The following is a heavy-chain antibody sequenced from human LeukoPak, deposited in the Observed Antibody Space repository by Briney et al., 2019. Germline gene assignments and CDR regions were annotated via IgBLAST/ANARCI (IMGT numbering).Heavy chain of an antibody. CDR2: IYSDGTT. CDR3: ARAPNWRFDH. CDR1: GFSVSSIY. J-gene: IGHJ4*02. D-gene: IGHD1-1*01. V-gene: IGHV3-53*01. Sequence: GGSLRLSCAASGFSVSSIYMNWVRQAPGKGLEWVSVIYSDGTTYYADSVKGRFTISRDDSKNTLSLHMNSLRAEDTAGYYCARAPNWRFDHWGQGTVVTVS.